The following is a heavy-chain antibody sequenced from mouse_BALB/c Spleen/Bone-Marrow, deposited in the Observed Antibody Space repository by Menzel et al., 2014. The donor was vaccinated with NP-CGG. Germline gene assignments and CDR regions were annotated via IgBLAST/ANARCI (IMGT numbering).Heavy chain of an antibody. CDR2: ISSGGSYT. D-gene: IGHD2-12*01. CDR3: ARQLLYAMDY. Sequence: EVKLVESGGGLVKPGGSLKLSCAASGFAFSSYEMSWVRQTPEKRLGWVATISSGGSYTYYPDSVKGRFTISRDNARNTLYLQMSSLRSEDTALYYCARQLLYAMDYWGQGTSVTVSS. V-gene: IGHV5-9*02. CDR1: GFAFSSYE. J-gene: IGHJ4*01.